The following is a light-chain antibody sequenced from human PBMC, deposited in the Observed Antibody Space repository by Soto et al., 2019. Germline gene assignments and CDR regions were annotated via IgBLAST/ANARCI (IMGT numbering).Light chain of an antibody. J-gene: IGLJ2*01. Sequence: QSALTQPASVSGSPGQSITISCTGTSSDVGGYNYVSWYQQQPGKAPKLMIYDVNNRPSGVSNRFSGSKSGNTASPTISGLQAEDEADYYCSSYTSSSTLVVFGGGTKLTVL. CDR2: DVN. V-gene: IGLV2-14*01. CDR3: SSYTSSSTLVV. CDR1: SSDVGGYNY.